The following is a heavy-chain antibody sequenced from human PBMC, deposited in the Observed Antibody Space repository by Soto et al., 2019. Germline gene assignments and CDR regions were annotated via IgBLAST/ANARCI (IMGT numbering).Heavy chain of an antibody. V-gene: IGHV2-5*02. J-gene: IGHJ5*02. CDR1: GFSLSTSGAA. CDR3: AHRATMTIFGLIIDNGIWFDP. CDR2: IYWDGDK. Sequence: QINLIESGPTLVKPTQTLTLTCTFSGFSLSTSGAAVGWVRQPPGRALEWLSLIYWDGDKRYNASLGNRLTITKDTSTNQVVLTLTKVDPADTATYYCAHRATMTIFGLIIDNGIWFDPWGQGTRVIVSS. D-gene: IGHD3-3*01.